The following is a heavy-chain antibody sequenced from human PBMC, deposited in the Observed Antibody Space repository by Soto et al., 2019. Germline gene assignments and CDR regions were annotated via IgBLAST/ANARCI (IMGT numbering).Heavy chain of an antibody. V-gene: IGHV1-2*02. CDR3: ARRNLPLMAYNYGMDV. J-gene: IGHJ6*02. CDR2: INPNSGGT. CDR1: GYTFTDHY. Sequence: QVQLVQAGAEVKKPGASVKVSCKASGYTFTDHYMHWVRQAPGQDVEWMGWINPNSGGTLYAQKFQGRVTMTSDTSINTAYMELSRLRSDDTAVYYCARRNLPLMAYNYGMDVWGQGTTVTVSS.